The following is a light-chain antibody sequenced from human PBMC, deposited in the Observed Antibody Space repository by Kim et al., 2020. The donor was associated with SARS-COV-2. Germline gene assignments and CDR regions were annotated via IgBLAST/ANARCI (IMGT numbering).Light chain of an antibody. J-gene: IGLJ2*01. CDR3: AAWDDSLHVV. V-gene: IGLV1-47*01. Sequence: PGQSVTSASSGSSSSIGSNYVDWYQQLPGTAPKRLIYRNNQRPSGVPDRCSGSKSGTSASLAISGLRSEDEADYYCAAWDDSLHVVFGGGTQLTVL. CDR1: SSSIGSNY. CDR2: RNN.